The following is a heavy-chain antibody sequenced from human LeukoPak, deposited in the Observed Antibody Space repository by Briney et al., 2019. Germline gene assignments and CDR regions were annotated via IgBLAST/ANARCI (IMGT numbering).Heavy chain of an antibody. D-gene: IGHD6-19*01. V-gene: IGHV1-2*02. CDR3: ARAGYSSGPSYNWFDP. CDR1: GYTFTGYY. J-gene: IGHJ5*02. Sequence: ASVKVSCKASGYTFTGYYMHWVRQAPGQGLEWMGWINPNSGGTNYAQKFQGRVTMTRDTSISTAYMELSRLRSDDTAVYYYARAGYSSGPSYNWFDPWGQGTLVTVSS. CDR2: INPNSGGT.